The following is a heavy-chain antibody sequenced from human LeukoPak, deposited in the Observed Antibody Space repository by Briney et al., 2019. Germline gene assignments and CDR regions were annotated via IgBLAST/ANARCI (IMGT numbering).Heavy chain of an antibody. CDR2: INHSGST. CDR1: GGSFSGYY. J-gene: IGHJ4*02. Sequence: SETLSLTCAVYGGSFSGYYWSWIRQPPGKGLEWIGEINHSGSTNYNPSLKSRVTISVDTSKNQFSLKLSSVTAADTAVYYCARHADRYYYGSGSYYFPYWGQGTMVTVSS. D-gene: IGHD3-10*01. V-gene: IGHV4-34*01. CDR3: ARHADRYYYGSGSYYFPY.